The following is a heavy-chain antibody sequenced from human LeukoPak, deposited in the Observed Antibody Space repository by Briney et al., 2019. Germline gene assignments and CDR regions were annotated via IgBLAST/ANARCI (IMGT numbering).Heavy chain of an antibody. CDR3: AREAVAGNAFDI. J-gene: IGHJ3*02. V-gene: IGHV3-23*01. CDR1: GFTFSSYA. CDR2: ISGSGGST. Sequence: TGGSLRLSCAASGFTFSSYAMSWVRQAPGKGLEGVSAISGSGGSTYYADSVKGRFTISRDNSKNTLYLQMNSLRAEDTAVYYCAREAVAGNAFDIWGQGTMVTVSS. D-gene: IGHD6-19*01.